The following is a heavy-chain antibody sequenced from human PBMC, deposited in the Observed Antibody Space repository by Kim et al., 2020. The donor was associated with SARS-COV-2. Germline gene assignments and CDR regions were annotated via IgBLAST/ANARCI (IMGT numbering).Heavy chain of an antibody. D-gene: IGHD3-3*02. CDR1: GFSLSTNGVG. CDR2: FYWGDDE. V-gene: IGHV2-5*02. CDR3: VQTTIFGLVNA. J-gene: IGHJ3*01. Sequence: SGPTLVNPTQTLTLTCPFSGFSLSTNGVGVGWIRQPPGKALEWLAMFYWGDDERYSPSLISRLTITTDTSENQAVLTMTNMDPVDTATYYCVQTTIFGLVNAWGQGTMVTVSS.